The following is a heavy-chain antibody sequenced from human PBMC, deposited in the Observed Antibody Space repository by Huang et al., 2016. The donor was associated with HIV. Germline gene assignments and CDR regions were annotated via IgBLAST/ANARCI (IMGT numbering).Heavy chain of an antibody. CDR3: ARTSNWKAEYFRY. D-gene: IGHD1-20*01. CDR2: IIPILNTT. J-gene: IGHJ1*01. V-gene: IGHV1-69*13. CDR1: GGAFIRYS. Sequence: QVQLVQSGAEVKKPGSSVKVSCKASGGAFIRYSFSWVRQAPGQGLEWMGGIIPILNTTNYAQKFQGRVTITADESATTVYMDLSSLRFDDTAVYYCARTSNWKAEYFRYWGQGTLVTVSS.